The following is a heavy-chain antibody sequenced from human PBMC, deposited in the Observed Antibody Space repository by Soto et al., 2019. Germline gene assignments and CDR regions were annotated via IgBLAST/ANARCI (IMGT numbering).Heavy chain of an antibody. V-gene: IGHV4-59*08. Sequence: PSETLSLTCTVSGGSMRNYFWTWIRQPPGKGLEWIGYIHYSGTTSFFPSYNPSLRSRVTMSVDTSKNQVFLSVTSVTAADTAVYFCARGGSRSADLPTYWGQGIQVTVSS. CDR1: GGSMRNYF. J-gene: IGHJ4*02. CDR3: ARGGSRSADLPTY. CDR2: IHYSGTT. D-gene: IGHD3-16*01.